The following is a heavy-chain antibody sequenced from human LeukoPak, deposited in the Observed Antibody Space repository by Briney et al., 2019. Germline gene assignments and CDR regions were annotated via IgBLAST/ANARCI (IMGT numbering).Heavy chain of an antibody. CDR3: ASGREKRTFDY. CDR2: ISSNGGST. D-gene: IGHD1-26*01. J-gene: IGHJ4*02. CDR1: GFTLSDYY. V-gene: IGHV3-64*01. Sequence: PGGSLRLSCAASGFTLSDYYMSWVRQAPGKGLEYVSAISSNGGSTYYANSVKGRFTISRDNSKNTLYLQMGSLRAEDMAVYYCASGREKRTFDYWGQGTLVTVSS.